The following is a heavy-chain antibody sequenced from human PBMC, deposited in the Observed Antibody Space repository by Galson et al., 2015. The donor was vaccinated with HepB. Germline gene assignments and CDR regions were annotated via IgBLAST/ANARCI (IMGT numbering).Heavy chain of an antibody. CDR2: INTVTGNP. Sequence: SVKVSCKASGYIFMSYALNWVRQAPGQGLEWMAWINTVTGNPTYAQDFTGRFVFSLDSSVSTAYLQINTLQAEDTAVYFCTRSGAGENAFDFWGQGTMVTVSS. J-gene: IGHJ3*01. CDR3: TRSGAGENAFDF. V-gene: IGHV7-4-1*02. D-gene: IGHD3-16*01. CDR1: GYIFMSYA.